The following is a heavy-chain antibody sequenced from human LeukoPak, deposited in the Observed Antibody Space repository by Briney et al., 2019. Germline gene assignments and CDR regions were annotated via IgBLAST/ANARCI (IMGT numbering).Heavy chain of an antibody. D-gene: IGHD1-26*01. V-gene: IGHV3-23*01. CDR1: GFTFSSYA. J-gene: IGHJ4*02. CDR2: ISGSGGST. Sequence: QTGGSLRLSCATSGFTFSSYAMSWVRQAPGKGLEWVSAISGSGGSTYYADSVKGRFTISRDNSKNTLYLQVNSLRAEDTAVYYCAKERGATLVGALQPFDYWGQGTLVTVSS. CDR3: AKERGATLVGALQPFDY.